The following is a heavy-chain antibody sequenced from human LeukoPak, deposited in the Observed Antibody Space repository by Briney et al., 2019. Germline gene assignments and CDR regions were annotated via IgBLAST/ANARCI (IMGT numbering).Heavy chain of an antibody. V-gene: IGHV3-48*03. J-gene: IGHJ4*02. D-gene: IGHD5-24*01. CDR2: ISSSDSTI. CDR3: ARTIEMATISYFDY. Sequence: GGSLRLSRAAPGFTLSSYKMNWVRQAPGKGLGWVSYISSSDSTIYYADSVKGRFTISRDNAKNSLYLQMNSLRAGDTAVYYCARTIEMATISYFDYWGQGTLVTVSS. CDR1: GFTLSSYK.